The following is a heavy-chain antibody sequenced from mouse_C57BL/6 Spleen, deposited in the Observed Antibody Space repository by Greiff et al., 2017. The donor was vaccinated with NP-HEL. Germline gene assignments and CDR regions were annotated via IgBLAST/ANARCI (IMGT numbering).Heavy chain of an antibody. J-gene: IGHJ4*01. CDR2: IYPGNSDT. D-gene: IGHD3-2*02. Sequence: EVQLQQSGTVLARPGASVKMSCKTSGYTFTSYWMHWVKQRPGQGLEWLGAIYPGNSDTSYNQQFKGKAKLTAVTSASTAYMELSSLTNEDSAVYYCTRSGVRQLRGYAMDYWGQGTSVTVSS. V-gene: IGHV1-5*01. CDR3: TRSGVRQLRGYAMDY. CDR1: GYTFTSYW.